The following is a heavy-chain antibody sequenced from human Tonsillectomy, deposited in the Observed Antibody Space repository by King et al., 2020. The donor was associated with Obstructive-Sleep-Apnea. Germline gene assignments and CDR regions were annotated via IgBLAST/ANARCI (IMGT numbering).Heavy chain of an antibody. Sequence: QLVPSGAEVKKPGSSVKVSCKASGGTFSSYAINWVRQAPGQGLEWMGGIIPMFGTANYAQKLQGRVSITADESTTTAYMELSSLRSEDTAVYYCARGGRSTRASYYYYGMDVWGQGTTVTVSS. V-gene: IGHV1-69*01. J-gene: IGHJ6*02. CDR1: GGTFSSYA. D-gene: IGHD2-2*01. CDR2: IIPMFGTA. CDR3: ARGGRSTRASYYYYGMDV.